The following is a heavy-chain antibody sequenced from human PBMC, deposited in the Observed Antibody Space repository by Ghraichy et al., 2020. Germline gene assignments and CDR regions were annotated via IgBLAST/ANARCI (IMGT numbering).Heavy chain of an antibody. J-gene: IGHJ6*02. Sequence: GGSLRLSCAASGFTFSSYAMSWVRQAPGKGLEWVSAISGSGGSTYYADSVKGRFTISRDNSKNTLYLQMNSLRAEDTAVYYCAKGPSDHTFTYYYGMDVWGQGTTVTVSS. D-gene: IGHD1-14*01. CDR1: GFTFSSYA. V-gene: IGHV3-23*01. CDR2: ISGSGGST. CDR3: AKGPSDHTFTYYYGMDV.